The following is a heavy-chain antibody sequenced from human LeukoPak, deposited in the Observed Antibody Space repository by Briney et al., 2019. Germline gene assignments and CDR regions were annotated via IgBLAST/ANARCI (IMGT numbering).Heavy chain of an antibody. CDR2: IYYSGST. CDR1: GGSISSYY. Sequence: SETLSLTCTVSGGSISSYYWSWIRQSPGKGLEWIGYIYYSGSTNYNPSLKSRVTISVDTSKNQFSLKLSSVTAADTAVYYCARAYGDYDYYFDYWGQGTLVTVSS. D-gene: IGHD4-17*01. V-gene: IGHV4-59*01. J-gene: IGHJ4*02. CDR3: ARAYGDYDYYFDY.